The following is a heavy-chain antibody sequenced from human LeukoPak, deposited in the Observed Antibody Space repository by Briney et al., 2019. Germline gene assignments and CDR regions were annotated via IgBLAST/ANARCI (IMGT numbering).Heavy chain of an antibody. J-gene: IGHJ4*02. CDR2: ISGSSSYM. CDR1: GFPFSAYS. V-gene: IGHV3-21*01. CDR3: AKAYYDSSGYSYYFDY. Sequence: PGGSLRLSCAASGFPFSAYSMNWVRQAPGKGLEWVSSISGSSSYMFYADSVKGRFTISRDNAKNSLYLQMSSLRAEGTAVYYCAKAYYDSSGYSYYFDYWGQGTLVTVSS. D-gene: IGHD3-22*01.